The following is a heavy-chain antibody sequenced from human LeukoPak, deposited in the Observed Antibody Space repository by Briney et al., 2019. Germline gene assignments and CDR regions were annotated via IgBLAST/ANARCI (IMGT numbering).Heavy chain of an antibody. Sequence: GRSLRLSCAASGFTFSSYGMHWVRQAPGKGLEWVAVISYDGSNKYYADSVKGRFTISRDNSKNTLYLQMNSLRAEDTAVYYCAKDSLWFGELLSYHFDYWGQGTLVTVSS. CDR2: ISYDGSNK. CDR1: GFTFSSYG. J-gene: IGHJ4*02. CDR3: AKDSLWFGELLSYHFDY. D-gene: IGHD3-10*01. V-gene: IGHV3-30*18.